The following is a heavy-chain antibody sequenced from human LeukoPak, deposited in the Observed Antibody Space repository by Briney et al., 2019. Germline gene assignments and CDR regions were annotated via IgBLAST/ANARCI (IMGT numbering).Heavy chain of an antibody. V-gene: IGHV1-2*02. J-gene: IGHJ4*02. CDR2: INPNSGGT. Sequence: ASVKVSCKASGYTFTGYYMHWVRQAPGQGLEWMGWINPNSGGTNYAQKFQGRVTTTRDTSISTAYMELSRLRSDDTAVYYCARRDGYNPYYFDYWGQGTLVTVSS. CDR3: ARRDGYNPYYFDY. CDR1: GYTFTGYY. D-gene: IGHD5-24*01.